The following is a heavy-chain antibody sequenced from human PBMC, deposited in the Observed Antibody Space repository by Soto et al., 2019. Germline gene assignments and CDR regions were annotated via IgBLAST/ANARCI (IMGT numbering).Heavy chain of an antibody. V-gene: IGHV3-30*18. CDR3: VKGEYYYDGSAYYPFDY. CDR1: GFTFSSYG. J-gene: IGHJ4*02. CDR2: ISYDGSNK. Sequence: PGGSLRLSCAVSGFTFSSYGMHWVRQAPGKGLEWVAVISYDGSNKYYADSVKGRFTISRDNSKNTLYLQMNSLRAEDTAVYYCVKGEYYYDGSAYYPFDYWGQGRMVTVSS. D-gene: IGHD3-22*01.